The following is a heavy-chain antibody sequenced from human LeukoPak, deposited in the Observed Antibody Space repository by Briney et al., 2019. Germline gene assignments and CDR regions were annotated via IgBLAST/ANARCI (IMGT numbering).Heavy chain of an antibody. J-gene: IGHJ4*02. CDR3: HPLAYTTN. Sequence: GGSLRLSCAVSGFTSGFTFSSRWMDWVRQAPGKGLEWVSVSKTDGSSANYADSVKGRFTVSRDNAKDTLYLQMNSLRADDTAVYYCHPLAYTTNWGQGTLVTVSS. D-gene: IGHD2-2*02. CDR2: SKTDGSSA. V-gene: IGHV3-74*01. CDR1: GFTFSSRW.